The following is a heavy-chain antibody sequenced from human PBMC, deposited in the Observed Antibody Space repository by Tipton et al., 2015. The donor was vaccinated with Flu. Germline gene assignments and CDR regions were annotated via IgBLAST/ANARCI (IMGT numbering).Heavy chain of an antibody. V-gene: IGHV4-39*07. CDR2: IYYSGIT. CDR3: ARGPVGPITD. Sequence: TLSLTCTVSGDSINNSPFSWGWIRQPPGKGLEWIGTIYYSGITSYNSSLKSRVTMSVDPSKNQFSLKLNSVTAADTAVYFCARGPVGPITDWGQGTLVAVSS. J-gene: IGHJ4*02. CDR1: GDSINNSPFS.